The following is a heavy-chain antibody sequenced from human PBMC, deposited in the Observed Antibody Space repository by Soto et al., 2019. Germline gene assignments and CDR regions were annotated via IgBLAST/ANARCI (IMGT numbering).Heavy chain of an antibody. Sequence: GGSLRLSCAASGVTFSSYAMSWVRQAPGKGLEWVSAISGSGGSTYYADSVKGRFTISRDNSKNTLYLQMNSLRAEDTAVEDCANDFAHDYADWGQGTLVTVAS. CDR1: GVTFSSYA. CDR3: ANDFAHDYAD. CDR2: ISGSGGST. D-gene: IGHD4-17*01. V-gene: IGHV3-23*01. J-gene: IGHJ4*02.